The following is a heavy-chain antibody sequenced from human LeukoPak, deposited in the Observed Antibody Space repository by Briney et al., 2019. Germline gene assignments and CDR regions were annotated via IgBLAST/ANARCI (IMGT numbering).Heavy chain of an antibody. J-gene: IGHJ5*02. CDR2: FDPEDGET. CDR3: ATSRDSSGYYNWFDP. V-gene: IGHV1-24*01. Sequence: ASVKVSCKASGYTFTSYGISWVRQAPGKGLEWMGGFDPEDGETIYAQKFQGRVTMTEDTSTDTAYMELSSLRSEDTAVYYCATSRDSSGYYNWFDPWGQGTLVTVSS. CDR1: GYTFTSYG. D-gene: IGHD3-22*01.